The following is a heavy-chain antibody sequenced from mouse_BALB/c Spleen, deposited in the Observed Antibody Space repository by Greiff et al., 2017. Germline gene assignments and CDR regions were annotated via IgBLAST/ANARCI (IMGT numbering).Heavy chain of an antibody. D-gene: IGHD2-3*01. CDR1: GFNFSCYA. J-gene: IGHJ4*01. CDR3: ARDGWIDY. CDR2: ISSGGSYT. Sequence: EVKVVESGGGLVKSGGSLNFSCAASGFNFSCYAMSWVRQFSEKRLEWVAEISSGGSYTYYPDTVTDRFTISRDNAKNTLYLEMSSLMSEDTAMYYCARDGWIDYWGQGTSVTVSA. V-gene: IGHV5-9-4*01.